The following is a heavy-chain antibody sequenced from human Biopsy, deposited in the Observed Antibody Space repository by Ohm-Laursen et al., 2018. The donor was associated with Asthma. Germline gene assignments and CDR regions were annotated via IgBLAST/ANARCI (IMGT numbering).Heavy chain of an antibody. J-gene: IGHJ6*02. CDR3: ARDIVATMIGYYYYGMDV. D-gene: IGHD5-12*01. V-gene: IGHV3-30*03. CDR2: LSYDGSNK. CDR1: GFTFSSYS. Sequence: SLRLSCAASGFTFSSYSMNWVRQAPGKGLEWVAFLSYDGSNKYYADSVKGRFIISRDNSKNTLYLQMNSLRAEDTAVYYCARDIVATMIGYYYYGMDVWGQGTTVTVSS.